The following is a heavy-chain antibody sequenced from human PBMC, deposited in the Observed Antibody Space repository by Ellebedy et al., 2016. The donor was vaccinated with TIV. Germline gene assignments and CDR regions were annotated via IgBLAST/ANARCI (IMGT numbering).Heavy chain of an antibody. D-gene: IGHD6-6*01. CDR1: GYTFNNFG. J-gene: IGHJ4*02. V-gene: IGHV1-18*01. CDR2: ISGYNGNT. CDR3: ARDEYSSSSGGFDY. Sequence: ASVKVSXKASGYTFNNFGINWVRQAPGQGLEWMGWISGYNGNTNYAQNLQGRVTMTTDTSTNTAYMELRSLRSDDTAVYYCARDEYSSSSGGFDYWGQGTLVTVSS.